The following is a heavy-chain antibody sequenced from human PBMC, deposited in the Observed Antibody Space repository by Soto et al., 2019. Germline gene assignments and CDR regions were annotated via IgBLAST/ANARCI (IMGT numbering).Heavy chain of an antibody. V-gene: IGHV1-69*02. D-gene: IGHD5-12*01. CDR2: IIPILGIA. J-gene: IGHJ4*02. Sequence: QVQLVQSGAEVKKPGSSVKVSCKASGGTFSSYTISWVRQAPGQGLEWMGRIIPILGIANYAQKFQGRVTIYADKSTSTAYMELSSLRSEDTAVYYCAICRDGYTPRWEYWGQGPLVTVSS. CDR3: AICRDGYTPRWEY. CDR1: GGTFSSYT.